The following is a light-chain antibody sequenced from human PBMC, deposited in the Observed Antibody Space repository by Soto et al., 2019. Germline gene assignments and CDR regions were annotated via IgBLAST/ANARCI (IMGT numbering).Light chain of an antibody. CDR3: QQYGSSPPYT. CDR1: HSISRSN. J-gene: IGKJ2*01. Sequence: EIVLTQSPGTLRLSPGERATLSGRASHSISRSNLTWYQQRPGQPPRLRIDRASRRATGIPDRFSASGSGTDFTLTISRLEPEDFAVYYCQQYGSSPPYTFGQGTKLEIK. V-gene: IGKV3-20*01. CDR2: RAS.